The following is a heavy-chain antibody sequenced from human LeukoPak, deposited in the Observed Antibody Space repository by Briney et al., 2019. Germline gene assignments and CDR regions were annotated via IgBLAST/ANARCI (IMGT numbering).Heavy chain of an antibody. V-gene: IGHV3-11*01. Sequence: GGSLRLSCTASGFTFSDYYMSWIRQAPGKGLEWVSYISSGGGNTYYADSVKGRFTFSRDNAKSSRYLQMNSLRAEDTAVYYCASSKYVGYSGTVAAFDIWGQGTMVTVSS. J-gene: IGHJ3*02. CDR1: GFTFSDYY. CDR3: ASSKYVGYSGTVAAFDI. D-gene: IGHD5-12*01. CDR2: ISSGGGNT.